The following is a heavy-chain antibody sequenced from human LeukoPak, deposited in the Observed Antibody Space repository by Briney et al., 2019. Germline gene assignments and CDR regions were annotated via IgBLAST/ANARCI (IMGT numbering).Heavy chain of an antibody. V-gene: IGHV4-59*01. CDR1: NGSIGYYY. Sequence: SETLSLTCAVSNGSIGYYYWSWLRQPPGKGLEWIGYIYHTGGTNYNPSLKSRLTISLDMSRNQLSLRLTSVTAADTAVYYCARGGSSQGSTPKQYFYYMNVWGRGTTVSVSS. CDR2: IYHTGGT. CDR3: ARGGSSQGSTPKQYFYYMNV. J-gene: IGHJ6*03. D-gene: IGHD6-13*01.